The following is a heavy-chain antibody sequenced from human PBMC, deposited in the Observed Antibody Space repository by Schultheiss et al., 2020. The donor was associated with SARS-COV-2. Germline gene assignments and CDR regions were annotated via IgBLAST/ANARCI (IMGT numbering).Heavy chain of an antibody. Sequence: GGSLRLSCAASGFTFSNSAMNWVRQAPGKGLEWVSTISGDATSTYYADSVKGRFTISRDNSKNTLYLQMNSLRAEDMAVYYCARDNYGDYVFDYWGQGTLVTVSS. CDR1: GFTFSNSA. J-gene: IGHJ4*02. D-gene: IGHD4-17*01. CDR2: ISGDATST. CDR3: ARDNYGDYVFDY. V-gene: IGHV3-23*01.